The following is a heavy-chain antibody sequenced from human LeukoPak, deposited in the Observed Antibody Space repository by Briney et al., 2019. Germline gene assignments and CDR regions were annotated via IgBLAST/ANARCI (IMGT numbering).Heavy chain of an antibody. CDR1: GGSISRGSYY. J-gene: IGHJ4*02. V-gene: IGHV4-61*02. CDR3: ARAIWFGEGHDY. Sequence: SETLSLTCTVSGGSISRGSYYGSWIRQPAGKGLEWIGRIYLPGSTNYNPSLKRRVTISVDTSKNQFSLKLSSVTAADTAMYYCARAIWFGEGHDYWGQGTLVTVSS. D-gene: IGHD3-10*01. CDR2: IYLPGST.